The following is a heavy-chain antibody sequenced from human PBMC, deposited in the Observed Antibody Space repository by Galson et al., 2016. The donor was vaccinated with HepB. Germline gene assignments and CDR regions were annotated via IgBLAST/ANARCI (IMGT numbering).Heavy chain of an antibody. J-gene: IGHJ4*02. V-gene: IGHV3-48*02. CDR2: ISIGSSRI. D-gene: IGHD3-10*01. Sequence: SLRLSCAASGFTFSSYSLNWVRQAPGKGLEWISYISIGSSRIYYADSVKGRFTISRDNAKNSLFLQMSSLRDEDTAVYFCVGDRDGQRHMVHGEYWGRGTLVTVSS. CDR1: GFTFSSYS. CDR3: VGDRDGQRHMVHGEY.